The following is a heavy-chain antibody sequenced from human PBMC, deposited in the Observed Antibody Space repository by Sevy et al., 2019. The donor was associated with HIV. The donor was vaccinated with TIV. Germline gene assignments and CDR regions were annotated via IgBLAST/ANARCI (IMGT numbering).Heavy chain of an antibody. CDR1: GFTFSSYA. V-gene: IGHV3-23*01. Sequence: GGSLRLSCAASGFTFSSYAMSWVRQAPGKGLECLSAISGSGGSTYYADSVKGRVTISREKSKNTMYLQMNSLRAEDTAVYDGAKDRYIVVVPAASEAFDYWGQGTLVTVSS. D-gene: IGHD2-2*01. CDR2: ISGSGGST. CDR3: AKDRYIVVVPAASEAFDY. J-gene: IGHJ4*02.